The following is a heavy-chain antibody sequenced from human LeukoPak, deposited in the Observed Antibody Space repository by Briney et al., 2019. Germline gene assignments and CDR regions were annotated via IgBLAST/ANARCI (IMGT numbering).Heavy chain of an antibody. V-gene: IGHV3-7*04. Sequence: PGGSLRLSCEASGFTFSASWAIWVRQVPGKGLEWVAKINPDGSEKSYVESVKGRFTISRDNAKNSLYLQMNSLRVEDTAVYYCARDPRWNFDYWGQGTLVTVSS. CDR2: INPDGSEK. J-gene: IGHJ4*02. CDR3: ARDPRWNFDY. D-gene: IGHD3-16*02. CDR1: GFTFSASW.